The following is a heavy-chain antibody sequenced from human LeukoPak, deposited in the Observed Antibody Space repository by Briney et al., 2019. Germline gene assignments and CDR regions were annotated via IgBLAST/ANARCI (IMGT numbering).Heavy chain of an antibody. V-gene: IGHV3-23*01. Sequence: GGSLRLSCAASGFSFSAYGMNWVRQAPGKGLEWVSAIGGSGATTYYADSVRGRFTISRDNSKNTMYLQMSSLRAEDTAMYYCARLGNLLYDAFDIWGQGTMVTVSS. CDR2: IGGSGATT. CDR3: ARLGNLLYDAFDI. CDR1: GFSFSAYG. D-gene: IGHD7-27*01. J-gene: IGHJ3*02.